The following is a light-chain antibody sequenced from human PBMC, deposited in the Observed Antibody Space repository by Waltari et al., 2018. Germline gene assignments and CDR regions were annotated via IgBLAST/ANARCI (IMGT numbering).Light chain of an antibody. V-gene: IGKV1-9*01. J-gene: IGKJ4*01. Sequence: DIQLTQSPSFLSASVGDRVTFTCRANQGISVYLAWYQQKPNKAPKLLINAASTLQSGVPSRFSCGKSGTESTLTIISLQPEGFATYFCQHVYSYPVTFGGGTTVEI. CDR1: QGISVY. CDR2: AAS. CDR3: QHVYSYPVT.